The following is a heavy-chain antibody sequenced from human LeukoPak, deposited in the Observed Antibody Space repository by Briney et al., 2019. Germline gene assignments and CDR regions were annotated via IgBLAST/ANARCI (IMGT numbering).Heavy chain of an antibody. V-gene: IGHV3-23*01. Sequence: GGSLRLSCAPSGFIFSNYGMSWVRQAPGKGLDWVSVISYNGATTYYADSVKGRFTISRDNSKNTLYLQMNSLRAEDTAVYYCAKKGGASSGYYSYNDYWGQGTLVTVSS. D-gene: IGHD3-22*01. J-gene: IGHJ4*02. CDR3: AKKGGASSGYYSYNDY. CDR2: ISYNGATT. CDR1: GFIFSNYG.